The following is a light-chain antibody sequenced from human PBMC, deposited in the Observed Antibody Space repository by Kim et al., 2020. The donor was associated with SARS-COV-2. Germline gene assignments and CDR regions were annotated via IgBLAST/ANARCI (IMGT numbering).Light chain of an antibody. CDR2: GDN. V-gene: IGLV3-19*01. J-gene: IGLJ3*02. Sequence: SSELTQDPAVSVALGQTVRITCQGNSLRSYYASWYQQKPGQAPINLMFGDNNRPSGIPDRFSGSRSGNTASLTISGAQAGDEADYYCHSRDSSLNRLFGGGTQLTVL. CDR1: SLRSYY. CDR3: HSRDSSLNRL.